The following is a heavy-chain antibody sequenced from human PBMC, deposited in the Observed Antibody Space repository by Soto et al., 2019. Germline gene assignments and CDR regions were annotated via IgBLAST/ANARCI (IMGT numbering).Heavy chain of an antibody. CDR2: ISSSGSTI. CDR1: GFTFSDYY. V-gene: IGHV3-11*01. Sequence: GGSLRLSCAASGFTFSDYYMSWIRQAPGKGLEWVSYISSSGSTIYYADSVKGRFTISRDNAKNSLYLQMNSLRAEDTAVYCCARGGDTAMVHACDIWGQGTMVTVSS. D-gene: IGHD5-18*01. CDR3: ARGGDTAMVHACDI. J-gene: IGHJ3*02.